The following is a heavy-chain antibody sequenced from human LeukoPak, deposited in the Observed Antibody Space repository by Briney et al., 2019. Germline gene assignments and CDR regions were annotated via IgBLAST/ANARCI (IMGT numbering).Heavy chain of an antibody. Sequence: GGTLRLSCVASGFTFSSHAMSWVRQAPGKGLEWVSTVGTGFDTYYTDSVRGRFTISRDNSKNTLSLQMSSLRAEDTATYYCTKNVPGRAIDYWGQGTLVIVS. CDR2: VGTGFDT. CDR3: TKNVPGRAIDY. CDR1: GFTFSSHA. J-gene: IGHJ4*02. D-gene: IGHD2-15*01. V-gene: IGHV3-23*01.